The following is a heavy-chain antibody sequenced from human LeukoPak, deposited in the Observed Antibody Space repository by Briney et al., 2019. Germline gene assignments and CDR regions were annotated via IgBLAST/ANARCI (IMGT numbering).Heavy chain of an antibody. CDR3: ARRAGYCSRGSCYPPGRIIYYFDY. Sequence: SETLSLTCGVSGGAITNYYWNSIRQAPGNGLEWLGCIDYTVSTAYNPSVKSRITMSLDTSKNPFSLKLSSVTAADTAVYYCARRAGYCSRGSCYPPGRIIYYFDYWGQGTLVTVSS. D-gene: IGHD2-15*01. V-gene: IGHV4-59*08. J-gene: IGHJ4*02. CDR2: IDYTVST. CDR1: GGAITNYY.